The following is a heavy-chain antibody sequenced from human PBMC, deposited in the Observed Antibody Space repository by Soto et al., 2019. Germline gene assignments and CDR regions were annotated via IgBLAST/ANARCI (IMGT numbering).Heavy chain of an antibody. CDR3: ARGSFGARNFLAYIDV. V-gene: IGHV3-13*05. CDR1: GFSFDNYD. CDR2: IGFAGDP. D-gene: IGHD2-15*01. J-gene: IGHJ6*03. Sequence: EVQLVESGGGLVQPGGSLRLSCAASGFSFDNYDMHWVRQVAGKGLEWVSAIGFAGDPFYTDSVKGRFTISRENAKDSLFLQMNNLRGGATAVYYCARGSFGARNFLAYIDVCGRGTTVAVSS.